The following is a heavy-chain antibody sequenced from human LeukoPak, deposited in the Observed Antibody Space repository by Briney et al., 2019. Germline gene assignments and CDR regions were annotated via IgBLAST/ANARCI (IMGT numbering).Heavy chain of an antibody. CDR3: AKGAEEAGSYYGDAFDI. Sequence: GGSLRLSCAASGFTFSSYAMSWVRQAPGKGLERVSAISGSGGSTYYADSVKGRFTISRDNSKNTLYLQMNSLRAEDTAVYYCAKGAEEAGSYYGDAFDIWGQGTMVTVSS. V-gene: IGHV3-23*01. J-gene: IGHJ3*02. D-gene: IGHD3-10*01. CDR1: GFTFSSYA. CDR2: ISGSGGST.